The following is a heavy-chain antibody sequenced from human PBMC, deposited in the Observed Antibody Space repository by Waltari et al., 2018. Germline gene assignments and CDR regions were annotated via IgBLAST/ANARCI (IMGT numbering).Heavy chain of an antibody. D-gene: IGHD4-17*01. J-gene: IGHJ4*02. CDR1: GYTFTGYY. CDR2: INPNSGVT. CDR3: ARDLTSTTVTTPGDY. Sequence: QVQLVQSGAEVKKPGASVKVSCKASGYTFTGYYMHWVRQAPGQGLEWMGWINPNSGVTNYAQKFQGRVTMTRDTSISTAYMELSRLRSDDTTVYYCARDLTSTTVTTPGDYWGQGTLVTVSS. V-gene: IGHV1-2*02.